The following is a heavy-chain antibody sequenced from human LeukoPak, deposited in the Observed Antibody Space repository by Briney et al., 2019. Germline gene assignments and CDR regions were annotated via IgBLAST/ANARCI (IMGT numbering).Heavy chain of an antibody. J-gene: IGHJ4*02. Sequence: SETLSLTCAVYGGSFSGYYWSWIRQPPGKGLEWIGEINRSGSTNYNPSLKSRVTISVDTSKNQFSLKLSSVTAADTAVYYCASSNYYDSSGYSDYWGQGTLVTVSS. CDR1: GGSFSGYY. CDR3: ASSNYYDSSGYSDY. V-gene: IGHV4-34*01. D-gene: IGHD3-22*01. CDR2: INRSGST.